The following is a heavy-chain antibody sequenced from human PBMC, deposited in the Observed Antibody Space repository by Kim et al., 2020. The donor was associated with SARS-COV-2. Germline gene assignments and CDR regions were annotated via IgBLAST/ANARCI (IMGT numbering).Heavy chain of an antibody. J-gene: IGHJ5*02. CDR1: GYTFTGYY. D-gene: IGHD6-13*01. Sequence: ASVKVSCKPSGYTFTGYYIHWVRQAPGQGLEWMGRMNPNSGDTKSAQKFQGRVTMTRDTSTSTAYMELSRLRSDDTAVYYCARGGSSSWKGGDWFDPWGQGTLVTVSS. CDR2: MNPNSGDT. V-gene: IGHV1-2*06. CDR3: ARGGSSSWKGGDWFDP.